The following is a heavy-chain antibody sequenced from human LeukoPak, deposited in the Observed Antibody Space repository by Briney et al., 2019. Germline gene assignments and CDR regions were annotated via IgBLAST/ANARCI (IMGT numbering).Heavy chain of an antibody. V-gene: IGHV4-34*01. Sequence: SETLSLTCAVYGGSFSGYYWNWIRQPPGKGLEWIGEINHSGSTNYNPSLMSRVTISVDTSKNQFSLKVNSVTAADTAVYYCARSGYCSGGSCRTYDWFDPWGQGTLVTVSS. CDR2: INHSGST. J-gene: IGHJ5*02. D-gene: IGHD2-15*01. CDR3: ARSGYCSGGSCRTYDWFDP. CDR1: GGSFSGYY.